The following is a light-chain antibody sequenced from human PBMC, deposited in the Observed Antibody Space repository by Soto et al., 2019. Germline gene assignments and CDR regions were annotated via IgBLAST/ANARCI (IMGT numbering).Light chain of an antibody. CDR3: QLYDNWPLS. CDR2: DAS. V-gene: IGKV3-15*01. J-gene: IGKJ4*01. Sequence: EIVMTQSPATLSVSPGERATLSCRASQNVRSNLAWYHQKPGQAPRLLISDASTRATGIPARFSGSGSGTAFPLTIPSPQSEDFAVYNCQLYDNWPLSFGGGT. CDR1: QNVRSN.